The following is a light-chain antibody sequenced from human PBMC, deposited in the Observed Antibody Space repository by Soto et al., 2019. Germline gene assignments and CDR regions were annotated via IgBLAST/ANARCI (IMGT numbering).Light chain of an antibody. CDR1: STDVGAYNF. CDR2: DVT. J-gene: IGLJ1*01. CDR3: SSYTRTATRYV. Sequence: QSVLTQPASVSGSPGQSITISCSGTSTDVGAYNFVSWYQQHPGRAPKLILYDVTSRPSNVSNRFSGSKSGNTASLSISGLRPEDEADYFCSSYTRTATRYVFGSGTKVTVL. V-gene: IGLV2-14*03.